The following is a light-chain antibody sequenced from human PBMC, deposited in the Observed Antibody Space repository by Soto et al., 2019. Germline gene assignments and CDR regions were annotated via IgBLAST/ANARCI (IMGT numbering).Light chain of an antibody. Sequence: EIGLTQSPATLSLSPGERATLSCRASQSISSYLAWYQQKPGQAPRLLIYDASNRATGIPARFSGSGSGTDFTLPISTLEPEDFAVYYCQQRSAWPLTFGGGTKVEIK. J-gene: IGKJ4*01. V-gene: IGKV3-11*01. CDR3: QQRSAWPLT. CDR1: QSISSY. CDR2: DAS.